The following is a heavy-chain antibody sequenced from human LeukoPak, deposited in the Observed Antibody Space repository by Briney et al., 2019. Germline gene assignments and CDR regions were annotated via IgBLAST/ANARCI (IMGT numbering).Heavy chain of an antibody. J-gene: IGHJ4*02. CDR2: IYTSGST. V-gene: IGHV4-4*09. CDR1: GGSISSYY. CDR3: ARRASMVSRSRSLYYFDY. D-gene: IGHD3-10*01. Sequence: KPSETLSLTCTVSGGSISSYYWSWIRQPPGKRLEWIGYIYTSGSTNYNPSLKSRVTISVDTSKNQFSLKLSSVTAADTAVYYCARRASMVSRSRSLYYFDYWGQGTLVTVSS.